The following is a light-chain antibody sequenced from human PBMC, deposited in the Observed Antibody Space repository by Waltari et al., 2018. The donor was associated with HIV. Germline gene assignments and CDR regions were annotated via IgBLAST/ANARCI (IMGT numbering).Light chain of an antibody. J-gene: IGLJ2*01. CDR2: LNSDGSH. CDR3: QTWGTGIQV. V-gene: IGLV4-69*01. Sequence: QLVLTQSPSASASPGASVRLTCTLSSRLSSYALPWHQQQPEKGPRYSMKLNSDGSHRKGDGIPDRFSGSSSGAERYLTISSLQSEDEADYYCQTWGTGIQVFGGGTKLTVL. CDR1: SRLSSYA.